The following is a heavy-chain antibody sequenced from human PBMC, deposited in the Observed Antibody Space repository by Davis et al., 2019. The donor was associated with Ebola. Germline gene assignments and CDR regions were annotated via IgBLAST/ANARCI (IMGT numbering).Heavy chain of an antibody. J-gene: IGHJ3*02. Sequence: PSETLSLTCTVSGGSISSGGYYWSWIRQHPGKGLEWIGYIYYSGSTYHNPSLKSRVTISVDTSKNQFSLKLSSVTAADTAVYYCARSLIVVVTSLPLGFDIWGQGTVVTVSS. CDR2: IYYSGST. D-gene: IGHD3-22*01. V-gene: IGHV4-31*03. CDR3: ARSLIVVVTSLPLGFDI. CDR1: GGSISSGGYY.